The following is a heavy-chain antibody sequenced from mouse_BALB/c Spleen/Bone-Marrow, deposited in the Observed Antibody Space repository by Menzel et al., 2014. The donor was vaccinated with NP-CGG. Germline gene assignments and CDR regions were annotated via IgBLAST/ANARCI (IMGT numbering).Heavy chain of an antibody. J-gene: IGHJ4*01. Sequence: VKLVESGAELVRPGTSVKMSCKAAGYTFTNYWIGWVKQRPGHGLEWIGDIYPGGGYTNYNEKFKGKATLTADTSSSTAYVQLSSLTSEDSAVYYCAIHGEAMDYWGQGASVTVSS. V-gene: IGHV1-63*02. CDR2: IYPGGGYT. CDR3: AIHGEAMDY. CDR1: GYTFTNYW.